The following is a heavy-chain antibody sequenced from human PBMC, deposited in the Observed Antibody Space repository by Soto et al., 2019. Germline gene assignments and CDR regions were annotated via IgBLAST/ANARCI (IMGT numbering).Heavy chain of an antibody. D-gene: IGHD3-3*01. CDR3: ARTLNEWLLGLE. J-gene: IGHJ4*02. CDR2: ISAYNGNT. V-gene: IGHV1-18*01. CDR1: GYTFSSYG. Sequence: QVKLVQSGGEVKKPGASVKISCKASGYTFSSYGISWVRKAPGQGLEWMGGISAYNGNTNYAQKFQGRVTMTTDTSTSTAYMELRSLRSDDTAIYYCARTLNEWLLGLEWGQGTLVTVSS.